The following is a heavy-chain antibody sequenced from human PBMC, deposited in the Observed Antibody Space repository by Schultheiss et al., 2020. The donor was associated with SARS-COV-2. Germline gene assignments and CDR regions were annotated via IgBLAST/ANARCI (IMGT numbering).Heavy chain of an antibody. D-gene: IGHD6-19*01. CDR3: ARGETGYSSGWYSYFQH. J-gene: IGHJ1*01. CDR2: IYHSGST. Sequence: SETLSLTCAVSGGSISSSNWWSWVRQPPGKGLEWIGEIYHSGSTNYNPSLKSRVTISVDKSKNQFSLKLSSVTAADTAVYYCARGETGYSSGWYSYFQHWGQGTLVTVSS. CDR1: GGSISSSNW. V-gene: IGHV4-4*02.